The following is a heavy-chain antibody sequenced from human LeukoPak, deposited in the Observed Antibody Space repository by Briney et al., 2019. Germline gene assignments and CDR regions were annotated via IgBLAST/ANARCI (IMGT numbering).Heavy chain of an antibody. V-gene: IGHV3-23*01. Sequence: GASLRLSCAASGFTFNNYAMNWVRQAPGKGLEWVSVITSSGSTYYADSVRGRFTISRDNSKNTLYLQMNSLRAEDTAIYYCAKDLYGDYDFDCWGRGTLVTVSS. CDR1: GFTFNNYA. CDR3: AKDLYGDYDFDC. D-gene: IGHD4-17*01. CDR2: ITSSGST. J-gene: IGHJ4*02.